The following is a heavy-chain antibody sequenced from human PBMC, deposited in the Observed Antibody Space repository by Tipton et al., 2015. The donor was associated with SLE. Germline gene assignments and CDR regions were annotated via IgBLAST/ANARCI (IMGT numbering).Heavy chain of an antibody. D-gene: IGHD1-26*01. J-gene: IGHJ5*02. CDR3: AKGAEPVERSNWFDP. V-gene: IGHV3-74*01. CDR1: GFTFSSYW. CDR2: INSDGSST. Sequence: SLRLSCAASGFTFSSYWMHWVRQAPGKGLVWVSRINSDGSSTSYADSVKGRFTISRDNAKNTLSLQMNSLRAEDTAVYYCAKGAEPVERSNWFDPWGQGTLVTV.